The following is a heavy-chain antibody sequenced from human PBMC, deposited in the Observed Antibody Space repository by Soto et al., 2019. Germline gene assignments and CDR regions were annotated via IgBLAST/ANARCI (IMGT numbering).Heavy chain of an antibody. CDR2: IYYSGST. CDR3: ARVESLYNWFAP. CDR1: GGSISSYY. V-gene: IGHV4-59*01. Sequence: SETLSLTCTVSGGSISSYYWSWIRQPPGKGLEWIGYIYYSGSTNYNPSLKSRVTISVDTSKNQFSLKLSSVTAADTAVYYCARVESLYNWFAPWGQGTLVTVSS. D-gene: IGHD3-3*01. J-gene: IGHJ5*02.